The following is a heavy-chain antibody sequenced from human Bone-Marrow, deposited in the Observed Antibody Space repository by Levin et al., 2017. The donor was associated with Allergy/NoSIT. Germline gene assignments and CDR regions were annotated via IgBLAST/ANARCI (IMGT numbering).Heavy chain of an antibody. CDR2: FDPEDGET. D-gene: IGHD3-22*01. CDR1: GYTLTELS. J-gene: IGHJ2*01. V-gene: IGHV1-24*01. CDR3: ATGNYDSSGYYYDAHAGFDL. Sequence: GESLKISCKVSGYTLTELSMHWVRQAPGKGLEWMGGFDPEDGETIYAQKFQGRVTMTEDTSTDTAYMELSSLRSEDTAVYYCATGNYDSSGYYYDAHAGFDLWGRGTLVTVSS.